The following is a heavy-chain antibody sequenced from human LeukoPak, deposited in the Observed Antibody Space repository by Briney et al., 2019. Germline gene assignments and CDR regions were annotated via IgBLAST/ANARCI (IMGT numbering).Heavy chain of an antibody. D-gene: IGHD1-26*01. V-gene: IGHV3-7*01. CDR3: AREGRGALNDAFDI. CDR2: IKQDGSEK. CDR1: GFTFTNYW. J-gene: IGHJ3*02. Sequence: PGGSLRLSCAASGFTFTNYWMSWVRQAPGKGLEWVANIKQDGSEKYYVDSVKGRFTISRDNAKNSLYLQMNSLRAEDTAVYYCAREGRGALNDAFDIWGRGTMVTISS.